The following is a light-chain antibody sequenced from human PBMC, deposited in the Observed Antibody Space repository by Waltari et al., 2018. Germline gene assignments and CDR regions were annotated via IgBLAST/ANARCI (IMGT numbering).Light chain of an antibody. CDR2: EVS. CDR3: SSYTTSSAPGV. J-gene: IGLJ1*01. CDR1: DSDVGAYDF. Sequence: SALTQPASVSGSPGQSISISCPGTDSDVGAYDFVSWYLQHPGKAPHLIIYEVSNRPSGISNRFSASKSGNTASLTISGLQAEDEADYYCSSYTTSSAPGVFGTGTRVTVL. V-gene: IGLV2-14*01.